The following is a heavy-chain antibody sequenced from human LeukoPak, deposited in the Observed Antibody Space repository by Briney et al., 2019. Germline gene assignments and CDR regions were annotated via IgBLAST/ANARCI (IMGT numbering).Heavy chain of an antibody. Sequence: GGSLRLSCTASGFTFSSYAMSWVRQAPAKGLEWVSTISGSGGNTYYADSVKGRFTISRDNSKNTLYLQMNSLRAEDTAVYYCAKGLWSGYWWYFDYWGQGTLVTVSS. J-gene: IGHJ4*02. CDR1: GFTFSSYA. CDR3: AKGLWSGYWWYFDY. D-gene: IGHD3-3*01. CDR2: ISGSGGNT. V-gene: IGHV3-23*01.